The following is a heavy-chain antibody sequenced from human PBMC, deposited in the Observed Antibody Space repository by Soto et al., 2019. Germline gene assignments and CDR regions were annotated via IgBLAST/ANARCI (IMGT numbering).Heavy chain of an antibody. J-gene: IGHJ6*02. V-gene: IGHV1-2*02. D-gene: IGHD3-22*01. CDR3: ARSFSSRYFYNKYAMDV. CDR2: INPTGGGT. Sequence: GASVKVSCKASGYTFTDYYIHWVRQAPGQGLEWMGWINPTGGGTNYAQKFRGRVTMTRDTSTSTAYSELSRLTSDDTAVFYCARSFSSRYFYNKYAMDVWGQGTTVTVSS. CDR1: GYTFTDYY.